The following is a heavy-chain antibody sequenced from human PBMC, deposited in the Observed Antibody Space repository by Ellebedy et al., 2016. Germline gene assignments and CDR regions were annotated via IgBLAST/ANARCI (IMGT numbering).Heavy chain of an antibody. J-gene: IGHJ4*02. CDR3: ARDPVSSSGWEFDS. CDR2: FYPGGST. V-gene: IGHV3-66*01. D-gene: IGHD6-19*01. Sequence: GESLKISXAASGFTVSGNYMSWVRQAPGKGLEWVSVFYPGGSTRYADSVKGRFTISRDISKNTLYLQMNSLRVDDTAVYYCARDPVSSSGWEFDSWGQGTLVTVSS. CDR1: GFTVSGNY.